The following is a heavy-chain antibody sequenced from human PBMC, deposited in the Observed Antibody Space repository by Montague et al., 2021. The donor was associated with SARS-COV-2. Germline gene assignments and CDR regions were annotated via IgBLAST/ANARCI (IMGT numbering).Heavy chain of an antibody. V-gene: IGHV3-23*01. Sequence: SLRLSCAASGFSFSNYAMNWVRQAPGRGLEWVSSISGSGGTTYYADSVEGRFRISRDNSKNTLYLQMNSLRAEDTAVYYCAKEGSDYYASGSYYTRLGWFDSWGQGTLVTVSS. J-gene: IGHJ5*01. CDR3: AKEGSDYYASGSYYTRLGWFDS. D-gene: IGHD3-10*01. CDR2: ISGSGGTT. CDR1: GFSFSNYA.